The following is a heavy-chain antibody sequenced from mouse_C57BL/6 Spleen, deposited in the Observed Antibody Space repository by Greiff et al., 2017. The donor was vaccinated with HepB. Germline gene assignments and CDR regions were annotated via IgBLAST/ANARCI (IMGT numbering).Heavy chain of an antibody. J-gene: IGHJ2*01. V-gene: IGHV1-4*01. CDR2: INPSSGYT. CDR3: ARQPYDYFDY. Sequence: QVQLKESGAELARPGASVKMSCKASGYTFTSYTMHWVKQRPGQGLEWIGYINPSSGYTKYNQKFKDKATLTADKSSSTAYMQLSSLTSEDSAVYYCARQPYDYFDYWGQGTTLTVSS. D-gene: IGHD2-4*01. CDR1: GYTFTSYT.